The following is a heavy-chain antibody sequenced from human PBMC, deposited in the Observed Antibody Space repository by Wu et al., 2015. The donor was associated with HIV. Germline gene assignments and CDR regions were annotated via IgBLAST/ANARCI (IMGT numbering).Heavy chain of an antibody. CDR3: ARGDSSGWYSFDS. V-gene: IGHV1-69*13. CDR2: IVPLFDAP. CDR1: GGTFSTYA. J-gene: IGHJ4*02. D-gene: IGHD6-19*01. Sequence: QVQLVQSGAEVKKPGSSVRVSCKASGGTFSTYAISWVRRAPGQGLEWMDRIVPLFDAPNYAQKFQGRVTITADELTRTTYVELYSLRFEDTAVYYCARGDSSGWYSFDSWGQGTLVIVSS.